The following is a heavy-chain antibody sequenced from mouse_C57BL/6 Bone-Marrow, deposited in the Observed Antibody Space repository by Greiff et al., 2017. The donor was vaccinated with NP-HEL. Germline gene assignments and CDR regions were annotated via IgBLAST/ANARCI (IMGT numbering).Heavy chain of an antibody. J-gene: IGHJ3*01. CDR3: AHMVTTRAWFAY. CDR2: IYPRSGNT. D-gene: IGHD2-2*01. V-gene: IGHV1-81*01. CDR1: GYTFTSYG. Sequence: QVQLQQSGAELARPGASVKLSCKASGYTFTSYGISWVKQRTGQGLEWIGEIYPRSGNTYYNEKFKGKATLTADKSSSTAYMELRSLTSEDSAVYFCAHMVTTRAWFAYWGQGTLVTVSA.